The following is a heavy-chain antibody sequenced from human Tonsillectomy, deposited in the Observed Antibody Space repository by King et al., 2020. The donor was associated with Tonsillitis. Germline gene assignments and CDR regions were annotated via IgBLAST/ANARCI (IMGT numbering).Heavy chain of an antibody. CDR3: ARGLYYDILTGYRDYYYYGMDV. J-gene: IGHJ6*02. Sequence: QLVQSGGGLVQPGGSLRLSCAASGFTFSSYDMHWVRQATGKGLEWVSAIGTAGDTYYPGSVKCRFTISRENAKNSLYLQMNSLRAGDTAVYYCARGLYYDILTGYRDYYYYGMDVWGQGTTVTVSS. V-gene: IGHV3-13*01. D-gene: IGHD3-9*01. CDR2: IGTAGDT. CDR1: GFTFSSYD.